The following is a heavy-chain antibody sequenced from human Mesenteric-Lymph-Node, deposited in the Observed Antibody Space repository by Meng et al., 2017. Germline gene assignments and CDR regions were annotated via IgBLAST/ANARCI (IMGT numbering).Heavy chain of an antibody. V-gene: IGHV3-30*04. D-gene: IGHD6-19*01. CDR3: ARDMGTTSSSGWSHDY. Sequence: GGSLRLSCAASGFTFSSYAMHWVRQAPGKGLEWVAVISYDGSNKYYADSVKGRFTISRDNSKNTLYLEMNSLRAEDTAVYYCARDMGTTSSSGWSHDYWGQGTLVTVSS. J-gene: IGHJ4*02. CDR2: ISYDGSNK. CDR1: GFTFSSYA.